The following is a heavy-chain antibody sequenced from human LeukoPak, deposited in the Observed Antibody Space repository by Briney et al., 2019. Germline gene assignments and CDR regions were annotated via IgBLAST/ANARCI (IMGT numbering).Heavy chain of an antibody. V-gene: IGHV3-23*01. CDR1: GFTFNNYA. CDR2: VCGSGATT. CDR3: VKDRANWGHSGDC. Sequence: GGSLRLSCAASGFTFNNYAMTWVRQAPGKGLEWVAAVCGSGATTYHGDSVKGRFSISRDNSKTTLYLQMNSLRVEDTAIYYCVKDRANWGHSGDCWGQGARVTVSS. J-gene: IGHJ4*02. D-gene: IGHD7-27*01.